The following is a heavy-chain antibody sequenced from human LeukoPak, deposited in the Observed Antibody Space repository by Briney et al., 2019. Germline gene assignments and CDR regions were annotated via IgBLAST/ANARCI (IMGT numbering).Heavy chain of an antibody. CDR2: INPNSGDT. J-gene: IGHJ4*02. CDR3: ARPDGDTGGNYGC. D-gene: IGHD4-23*01. CDR1: GYTFTGYY. V-gene: IGHV1-2*02. Sequence: GASVKVSCKASGYTFTGYYIHWVRQAPGQGLDWMGWINPNSGDTNYAQKFQGRVTMTRDTSISTAYMELSRLRSDDTAVYYCARPDGDTGGNYGCWGQGTLVTVSS.